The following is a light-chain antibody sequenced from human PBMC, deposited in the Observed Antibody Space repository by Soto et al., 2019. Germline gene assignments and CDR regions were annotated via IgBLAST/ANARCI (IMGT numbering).Light chain of an antibody. CDR2: DAF. Sequence: EIVLTQSPATLSLSPGEKATLSCRASESVSSYLAWFQHKPGQGPRLVIYDAFNRGRDIPERFSGSGSGTDFTLTISSLEPEDFAVYYCQQRSRWPPTFGQGTNVDIK. CDR1: ESVSSY. J-gene: IGKJ1*01. CDR3: QQRSRWPPT. V-gene: IGKV3-11*01.